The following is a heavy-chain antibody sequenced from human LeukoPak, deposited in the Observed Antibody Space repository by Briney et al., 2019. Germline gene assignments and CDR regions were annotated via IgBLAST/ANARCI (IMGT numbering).Heavy chain of an antibody. V-gene: IGHV1-2*02. D-gene: IGHD4-11*01. CDR2: IDPNNGDT. CDR1: GYTFTGHF. Sequence: ASVTVSCRASGYTFTGHFLHWVRQAPGQGLEWMAWIDPNNGDTHYAQNFQGRITVTRDTSISTVYMELSRLTSDDTAVYYCAREYSASEHWGQGTLVTVSS. J-gene: IGHJ1*01. CDR3: AREYSASEH.